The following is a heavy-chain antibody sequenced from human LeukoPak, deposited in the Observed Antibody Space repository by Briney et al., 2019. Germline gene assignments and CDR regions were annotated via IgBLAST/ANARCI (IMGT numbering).Heavy chain of an antibody. CDR2: IYYSGST. CDR3: ARVVDTYDSGYMDV. D-gene: IGHD5-12*01. J-gene: IGHJ6*03. Sequence: KSSETLSLTCTVSGGSISSYYWSWIRQPPGKGLKWIGYIYYSGSTNYNPSLKSRVTISVDTSKNQFSLKLSSVTAADTAVYYCARVVDTYDSGYMDVWGKGTTVTVSS. V-gene: IGHV4-59*01. CDR1: GGSISSYY.